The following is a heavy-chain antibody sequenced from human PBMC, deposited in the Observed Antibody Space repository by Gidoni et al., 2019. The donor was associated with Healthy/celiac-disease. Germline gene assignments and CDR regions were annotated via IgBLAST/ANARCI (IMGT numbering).Heavy chain of an antibody. D-gene: IGHD3-3*01. V-gene: IGHV4-59*01. Sequence: QVQLQESGPGLVKPSETLSLTCTVSGGSISSYYWSWIRQPPGKGLEWIGYIYYSGSTNYNPSLKSRVTISVDTSKNQFSLKLSSVTAADTAVYYCARGEWGLFDYWGQGTLVTVSS. CDR2: IYYSGST. CDR3: ARGEWGLFDY. J-gene: IGHJ4*02. CDR1: GGSISSYY.